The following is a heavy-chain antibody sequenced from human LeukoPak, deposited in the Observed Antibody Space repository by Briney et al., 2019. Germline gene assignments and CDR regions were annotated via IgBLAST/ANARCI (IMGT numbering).Heavy chain of an antibody. CDR1: GGPFSGYF. CDR3: ARRYYYNLGSFPFDF. D-gene: IGHD3-10*01. J-gene: IGHJ4*02. V-gene: IGHV4-34*01. Sequence: PSETLSLTCAVSGGPFSGYFWSWIRQPPGKGLEWIGEIHNSGTTNYNPSLNSRVTIPEDTSKNQIYLNLRSVTAADTAVYYCARRYYYNLGSFPFDFWGQGTQVTVSS. CDR2: IHNSGTT.